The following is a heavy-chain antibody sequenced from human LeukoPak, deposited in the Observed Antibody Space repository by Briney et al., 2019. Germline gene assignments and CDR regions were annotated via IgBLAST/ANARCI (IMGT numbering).Heavy chain of an antibody. Sequence: ASVKVSCKASGYTFTSYGISWVRQAPGQGLEWMGRISGYNDNAIHAQKLQGRVTVTTDTSTSTAYMELRSLRSDDTAVYYCARVRYQLLEYFDYWGQGTLVTVSS. CDR1: GYTFTSYG. CDR3: ARVRYQLLEYFDY. V-gene: IGHV1-18*01. CDR2: ISGYNDNA. D-gene: IGHD2-2*01. J-gene: IGHJ4*02.